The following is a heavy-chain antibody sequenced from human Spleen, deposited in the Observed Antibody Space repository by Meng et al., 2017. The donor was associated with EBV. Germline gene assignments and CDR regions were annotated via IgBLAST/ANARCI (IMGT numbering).Heavy chain of an antibody. CDR1: GLTFGDHF. CDR2: NSSSGVVT. Sequence: QVQLVESGGGLVRPGGSLRLSCTVSGLTFGDHFLTWMRQAPGKGLELLSYNSSSGVVTNYADSVKGRFTISRDNTENTLYLQMNSLRAEDTAVYYCTRVAGYASGSQRDFDYWGQGTLVTVSS. V-gene: IGHV3-11*06. J-gene: IGHJ4*02. D-gene: IGHD6-19*01. CDR3: TRVAGYASGSQRDFDY.